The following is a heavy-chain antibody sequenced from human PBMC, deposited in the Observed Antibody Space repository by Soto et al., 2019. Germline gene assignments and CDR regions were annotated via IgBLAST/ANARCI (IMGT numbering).Heavy chain of an antibody. CDR1: GFTFSSYW. V-gene: IGHV3-74*01. D-gene: IGHD5-18*01. J-gene: IGHJ6*03. CDR2: INSDGSST. CDR3: ASGSVQLWLNLSHMDV. Sequence: EVQLVESGGGLVQPGGSLRLSCAASGFTFSSYWMHWVRQAPGKGLVWVSRINSDGSSTSYADSVKGRFTISRDNAKNTLYLQMNSLRAEDTAVYYCASGSVQLWLNLSHMDVWGKGTTVTVSS.